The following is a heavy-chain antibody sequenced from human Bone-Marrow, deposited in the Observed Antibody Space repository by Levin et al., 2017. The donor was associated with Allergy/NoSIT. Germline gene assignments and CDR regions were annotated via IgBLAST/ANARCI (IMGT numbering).Heavy chain of an antibody. CDR3: TTDPSGDEGLLDI. CDR1: GFTFSNAW. V-gene: IGHV3-15*01. J-gene: IGHJ3*02. D-gene: IGHD3-10*01. Sequence: GESLKISCATSGFTFSNAWMTWVRQAPGKGLEWVGRIKIKSDGATTEYAAPVEGRFTISRDDSKNTLYLHMESLKTEDTAVYYCTTDPSGDEGLLDIWGQGIVVAVSS. CDR2: IKIKSDGATT.